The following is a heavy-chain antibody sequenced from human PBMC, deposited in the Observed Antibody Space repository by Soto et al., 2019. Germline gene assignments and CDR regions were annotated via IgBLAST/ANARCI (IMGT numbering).Heavy chain of an antibody. CDR3: ARDCAGYSSGWYQRGGFDY. D-gene: IGHD6-19*01. J-gene: IGHJ4*02. Sequence: QVQLVESGGGVVQPGRSLRLSCAASGFTFSSYGMHWVRQAPGKGLEWVAVIWYDGSNKYYADSVKGRFTTSRDNSKNTLYLQMNSLRDEDTAVYYCARDCAGYSSGWYQRGGFDYWGQGTLVTVSS. CDR2: IWYDGSNK. V-gene: IGHV3-33*01. CDR1: GFTFSSYG.